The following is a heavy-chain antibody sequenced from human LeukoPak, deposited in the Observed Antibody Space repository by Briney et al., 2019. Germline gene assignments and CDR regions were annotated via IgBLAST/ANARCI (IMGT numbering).Heavy chain of an antibody. D-gene: IGHD2-15*01. J-gene: IGHJ6*03. V-gene: IGHV1-69*13. CDR3: ASCSGGSCYTSRYYYYMDV. CDR1: GGTFSSYA. Sequence: SVKVSCKASGGTFSSYAISWVRQAPGQGLEWMGGIIPIFGTANYAQKFQGRVTITADESTSTAYMELSSLRSEDTAVYYCASCSGGSCYTSRYYYYMDVWGKGTTVTVSS. CDR2: IIPIFGTA.